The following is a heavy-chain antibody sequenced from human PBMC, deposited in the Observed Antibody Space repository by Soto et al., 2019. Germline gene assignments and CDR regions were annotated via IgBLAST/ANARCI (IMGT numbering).Heavy chain of an antibody. Sequence: ASETLSLTCTVSGGSISSSTYYWGWIRQPPGKGLEWIGRIYYSGSTYYNPSLKSRVTISVDTSKNQFSLKLSSVTAADTAVYYCAGEPKGGPAAGAFDLWGQGTMVTVSS. CDR2: IYYSGST. J-gene: IGHJ3*01. CDR3: AGEPKGGPAAGAFDL. V-gene: IGHV4-39*07. D-gene: IGHD6-25*01. CDR1: GGSISSSTYY.